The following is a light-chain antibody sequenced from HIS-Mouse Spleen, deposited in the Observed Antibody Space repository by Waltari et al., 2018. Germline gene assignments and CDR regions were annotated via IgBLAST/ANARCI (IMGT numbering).Light chain of an antibody. Sequence: QSALTQPHSASGSPGQSVTIPCTGTTSDVGGYNYVSWSPPHPGKAPTLRIYWVSKRPSGVPDRFSGSKSGNTASLTVSGLQAEDEADYYCSSYAGSNNWVFGGGTKLTVL. CDR3: SSYAGSNNWV. J-gene: IGLJ3*02. V-gene: IGLV2-8*01. CDR1: TSDVGGYNY. CDR2: WVS.